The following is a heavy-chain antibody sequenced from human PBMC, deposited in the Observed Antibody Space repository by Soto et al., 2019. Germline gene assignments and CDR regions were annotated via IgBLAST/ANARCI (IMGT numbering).Heavy chain of an antibody. V-gene: IGHV3-30-3*01. D-gene: IGHD2-2*01. J-gene: IGHJ3*02. Sequence: QVQLVESGGGVVQPGRSLRLSCAASGFTFSSYAMHWVRQAPGNGLEWVAVISYDGSNKYYADSVKGRFTISRDNSKNTLYLQMNSLRAEDTAVYYCARGCSTSCYVHAFDIWGQGTMVTVSS. CDR3: ARGCSTSCYVHAFDI. CDR2: ISYDGSNK. CDR1: GFTFSSYA.